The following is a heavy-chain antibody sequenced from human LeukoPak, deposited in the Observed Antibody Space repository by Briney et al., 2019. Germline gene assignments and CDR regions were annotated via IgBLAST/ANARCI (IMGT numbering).Heavy chain of an antibody. CDR1: GGSIRSRSYY. CDR2: FYYSGTT. J-gene: IGHJ5*02. D-gene: IGHD2-15*01. Sequence: SETLSLTCTVSGGSIRSRSYYWGWIRQPPGKGLEWIGSFYYSGTTYYNPSLKSRVIITVDTSKNQFSLKRRSVTAADTAVYYCARHHCSGGACYSMAWFDPWGQGTLVTVSS. V-gene: IGHV4-39*01. CDR3: ARHHCSGGACYSMAWFDP.